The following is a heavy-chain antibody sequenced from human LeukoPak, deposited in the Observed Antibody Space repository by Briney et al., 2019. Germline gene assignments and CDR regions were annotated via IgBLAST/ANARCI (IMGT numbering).Heavy chain of an antibody. J-gene: IGHJ6*02. Sequence: ASVKVSCKASGYTFTSYDINWVRQATGQGLEWMGWMNPNSGNTGYAQKFQGRVTMTRNTSISTAYMELSSLRSEDTAVYYCARGPDILTGYWNHYYYYYGMDVWGQGTTVTVSS. CDR3: ARGPDILTGYWNHYYYYYGMDV. CDR1: GYTFTSYD. CDR2: MNPNSGNT. D-gene: IGHD3-9*01. V-gene: IGHV1-8*01.